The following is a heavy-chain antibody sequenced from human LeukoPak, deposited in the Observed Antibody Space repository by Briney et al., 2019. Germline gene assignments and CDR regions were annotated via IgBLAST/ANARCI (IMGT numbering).Heavy chain of an antibody. J-gene: IGHJ5*02. CDR3: AKEDYTYGYLVRNDWFDP. D-gene: IGHD5-18*01. V-gene: IGHV3-23*01. CDR1: GFTFISYA. Sequence: GGSLRLSCAASGFTFISYAMSWVRQAPGKGLEWVSRISGSDGSTYYADSVKGRFIISRDSSKNTLYLQMNSLRAEDTAVYFCAKEDYTYGYLVRNDWFDPWGQGTLVTVSS. CDR2: ISGSDGST.